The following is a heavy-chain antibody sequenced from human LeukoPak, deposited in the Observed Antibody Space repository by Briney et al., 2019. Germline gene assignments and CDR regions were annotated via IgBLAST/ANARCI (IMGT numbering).Heavy chain of an antibody. J-gene: IGHJ4*02. CDR2: ITGTGGGGNKT. CDR1: GFTFRTYA. V-gene: IGHV3-23*01. Sequence: GGSLRLSCAASGFTFRTYAMIWVRQAPGKGLEWVSVITGTGGGGNKTYYADSVRGRFSISRDDSKNVLFLQMNDLRVDDTAVYFCATTVTLDFWGQGTRVLVSS. D-gene: IGHD1-1*01. CDR3: ATTVTLDF.